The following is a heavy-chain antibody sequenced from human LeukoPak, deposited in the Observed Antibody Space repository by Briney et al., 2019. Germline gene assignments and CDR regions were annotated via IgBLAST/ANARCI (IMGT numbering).Heavy chain of an antibody. Sequence: GGSLRLSCAASGFTFSSYSMNWVRQAPGKGLEWVSSIRSSSSYIYYADSVKGRFTISRDNSKNTLYLQMNSLRAEDTAVYYCAKQPLMITFGGVIVLFEYWGQGTLVTVSS. V-gene: IGHV3-21*04. CDR3: AKQPLMITFGGVIVLFEY. J-gene: IGHJ4*02. CDR2: IRSSSSYI. D-gene: IGHD3-16*02. CDR1: GFTFSSYS.